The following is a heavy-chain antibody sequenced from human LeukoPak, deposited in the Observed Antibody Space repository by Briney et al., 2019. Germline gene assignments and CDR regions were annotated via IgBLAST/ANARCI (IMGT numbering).Heavy chain of an antibody. CDR3: ARGALYDSSGNRYFQP. J-gene: IGHJ1*01. D-gene: IGHD3-22*01. V-gene: IGHV3-21*01. CDR2: ISSSGSYI. CDR1: GFSFNIYT. Sequence: GGSLRLSCAASGFSFNIYTMNWVRQAPGKGLEWVSSISSSGSYISQADSLKGRFTISRDNAQNSLYLQMNSLRAEDTAVYYCARGALYDSSGNRYFQPWGQGTLVTVSA.